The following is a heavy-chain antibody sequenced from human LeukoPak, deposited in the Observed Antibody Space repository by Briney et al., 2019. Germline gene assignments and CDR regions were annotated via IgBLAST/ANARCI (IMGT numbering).Heavy chain of an antibody. Sequence: SETLSLTCTVSGDSISRYYWSWIRQSAGKGLEWIGHIFSTGKTNYNPSLKSRVTMSVDTSKNQFSLKLSSVSAADTAVYYCARVQMAGYYGSAAPRSYFDYWGQGTPVAVSS. CDR3: ARVQMAGYYGSAAPRSYFDY. V-gene: IGHV4-4*07. CDR1: GDSISRYY. J-gene: IGHJ4*02. CDR2: IFSTGKT. D-gene: IGHD3-10*01.